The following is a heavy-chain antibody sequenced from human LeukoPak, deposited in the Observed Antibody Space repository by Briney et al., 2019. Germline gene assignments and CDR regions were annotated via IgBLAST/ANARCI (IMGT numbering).Heavy chain of an antibody. Sequence: GGSLRLSCAASGFTFSSYSMNWARQAPGKGLEWVSSISSSSSYIYYADSVKGRFTISRDNAKNSLYLQMNSLRAEDTAVYYCARRRGYRYGCDYWGQGTLVTVSS. CDR3: ARRRGYRYGCDY. J-gene: IGHJ4*02. CDR2: ISSSSSYI. CDR1: GFTFSSYS. V-gene: IGHV3-21*01. D-gene: IGHD5-18*01.